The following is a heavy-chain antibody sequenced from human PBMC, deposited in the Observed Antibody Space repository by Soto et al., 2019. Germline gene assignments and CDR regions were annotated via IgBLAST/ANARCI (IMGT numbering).Heavy chain of an antibody. Sequence: PGESLKISCKGSGYSFTSYWIGWVRQMPGKGLEWMGIIYPGDSDTRYSPSFQGQVTISADKSISTAYLQWSSLKASDTAMYYCARHSGYSSGWISYYYYGMDVWGQGTTVTVSS. CDR3: ARHSGYSSGWISYYYYGMDV. V-gene: IGHV5-51*01. D-gene: IGHD6-19*01. J-gene: IGHJ6*02. CDR2: IYPGDSDT. CDR1: GYSFTSYW.